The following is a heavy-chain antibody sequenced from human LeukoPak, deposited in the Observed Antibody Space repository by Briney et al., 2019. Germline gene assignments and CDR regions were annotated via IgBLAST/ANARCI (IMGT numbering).Heavy chain of an antibody. CDR2: IIPIFGTA. CDR3: ARAGPLLRYFDWLLFDY. J-gene: IGHJ4*02. CDR1: GGTVSSYV. V-gene: IGHV1-69*05. Sequence: ASVKVSCKASGGTVSSYVISWVRQAPGQGLEWMGGIIPIFGTANYAQKFRGRVTMTTDTSTSTAYMELRSLRSDDTAVYYCARAGPLLRYFDWLLFDYWGQGTLVTVSS. D-gene: IGHD3-9*01.